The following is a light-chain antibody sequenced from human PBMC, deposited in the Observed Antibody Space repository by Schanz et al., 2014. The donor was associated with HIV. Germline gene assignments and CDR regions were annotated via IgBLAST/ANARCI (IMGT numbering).Light chain of an antibody. CDR2: EAS. Sequence: DVQMTQSPSTLSASVGDRVTITCRATQSISPWLAWYQQKPGKAPKLLINEASSLQSGVPSRFSGSGSGTEFTLTISSLQPDDSATYYCQQYNSRTFGQGTKVEIK. CDR3: QQYNSRT. CDR1: QSISPW. V-gene: IGKV1-5*03. J-gene: IGKJ1*01.